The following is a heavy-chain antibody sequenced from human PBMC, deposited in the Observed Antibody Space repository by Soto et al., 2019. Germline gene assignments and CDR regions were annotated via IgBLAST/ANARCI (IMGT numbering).Heavy chain of an antibody. Sequence: ASVNVSCKASGYTFTGYYMHWVRQAPGQGLELMGWINPNSGGTNYAQKFQGWVAMTRXXXXXXAXMXLXXXXSDXTAVYYCARWYFDWLFDRGFDYWGQGTLDTVSS. J-gene: IGHJ4*02. D-gene: IGHD3-9*01. CDR1: GYTFTGYY. V-gene: IGHV1-2*04. CDR3: ARWYFDWLFDRGFDY. CDR2: INPNSGGT.